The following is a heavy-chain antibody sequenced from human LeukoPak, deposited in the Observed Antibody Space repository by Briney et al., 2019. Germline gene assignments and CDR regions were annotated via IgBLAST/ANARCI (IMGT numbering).Heavy chain of an antibody. J-gene: IGHJ4*02. CDR2: IGWNSGSI. D-gene: IGHD3-16*02. CDR1: GFTFDDYA. Sequence: GRSLRLSCAASGFTFDDYAMHWVRQAPGKGLEWVSGIGWNSGSIGYADSVKGRFTISRDNAKNSLYLQMNSLRAEDMALYYCAKDSDYVWGSYRSSFDYWGQGTLVTVSS. CDR3: AKDSDYVWGSYRSSFDY. V-gene: IGHV3-9*03.